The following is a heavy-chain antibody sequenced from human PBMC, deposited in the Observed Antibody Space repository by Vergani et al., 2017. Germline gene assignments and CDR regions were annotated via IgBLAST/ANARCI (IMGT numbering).Heavy chain of an antibody. D-gene: IGHD6-25*01. CDR3: ARWLTSANYVDY. CDR1: GGTFSSYA. CDR2: IIPIFGTA. Sequence: QVQLVQSGAEVKKPGSSVKVSCKASGGTFSSYAISWVRQAPGQGLEWMGRIIPIFGTANYAQKFQGRVTMTRETPTSTVYMELSSLRAEDTAVYYCARWLTSANYVDYWGQGTLVTVSS. V-gene: IGHV1-69*06. J-gene: IGHJ4*02.